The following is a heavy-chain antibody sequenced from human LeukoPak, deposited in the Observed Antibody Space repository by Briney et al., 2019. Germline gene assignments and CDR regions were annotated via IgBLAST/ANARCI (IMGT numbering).Heavy chain of an antibody. CDR2: ISWNSGSI. CDR1: GFTFDDYA. D-gene: IGHD3-22*01. CDR3: AKEAPHYYDSSGYYAAEFDY. V-gene: IGHV3-9*01. Sequence: PGRSLRLSCAASGFTFDDYAMYWVRQAPGKGLEWVSGISWNSGSIGYADSVKGRFTISRDNAKNSLYLQMNSLRAEDTALYYCAKEAPHYYDSSGYYAAEFDYWGQGTLVTVSS. J-gene: IGHJ4*02.